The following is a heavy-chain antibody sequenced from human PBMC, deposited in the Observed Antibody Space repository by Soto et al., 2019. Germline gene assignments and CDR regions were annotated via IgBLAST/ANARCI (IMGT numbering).Heavy chain of an antibody. J-gene: IGHJ4*02. CDR2: INHSGST. V-gene: IGHV4-34*01. D-gene: IGHD7-27*01. CDR3: ARANWYSEY. Sequence: PSETLSLTCAVYGVSFSGYYWSWIRQPPGKGLEWIGEINHSGSTNYNPSLKSRVTISVDTSKNQVSLNPTSLTAADTAIYYCARANWYSEYWGQGTLVTVS. CDR1: GVSFSGYY.